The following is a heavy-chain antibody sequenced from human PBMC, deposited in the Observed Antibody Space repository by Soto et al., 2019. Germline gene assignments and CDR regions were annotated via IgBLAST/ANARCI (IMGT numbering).Heavy chain of an antibody. CDR1: GFSLPNYL. J-gene: IGHJ3*02. CDR2: ISYDGSNK. V-gene: IGHV3-30-3*01. Sequence: SLRLSCASSGFSLPNYLMNWVRQPPGKGLEWVAVISYDGSNKYYADSVKGRFTISRDKFNNTLYLQMNSLRPEDTAVYYCARDARSRWDMGLGVFDIWGQGTMVTVSS. D-gene: IGHD6-13*01. CDR3: ARDARSRWDMGLGVFDI.